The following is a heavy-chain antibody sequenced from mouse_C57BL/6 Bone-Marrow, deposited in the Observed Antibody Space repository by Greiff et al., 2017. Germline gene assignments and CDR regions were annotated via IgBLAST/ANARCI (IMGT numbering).Heavy chain of an antibody. J-gene: IGHJ3*01. CDR2: IYPRSGNT. CDR1: GYTFTSYG. D-gene: IGHD4-1*01. Sequence: VQLQQSGAELARPGASVKLSCKASGYTFTSYGISWVKQRTGQGLEWIGEIYPRSGNTYYNEKFKGKATLTADKSSSTAYMELRSLTSEDSAVYFGARPWLTGAFAYWGQGTLVTVSA. V-gene: IGHV1-81*01. CDR3: ARPWLTGAFAY.